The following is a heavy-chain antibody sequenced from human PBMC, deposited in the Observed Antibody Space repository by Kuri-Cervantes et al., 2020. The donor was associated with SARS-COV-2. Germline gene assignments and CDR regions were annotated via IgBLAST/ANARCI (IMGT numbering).Heavy chain of an antibody. J-gene: IGHJ4*02. CDR1: GGSISSGGYY. D-gene: IGHD4-11*01. CDR3: ATYDLQYGYYFDY. V-gene: IGHV4-30-2*01. CDR2: IYHSGST. Sequence: LRLSCTVSGGSISSGGYYRSWIRQPPGKGLEWIGYIYHSGSTYYNPSLKSRVTISVDRSKNQFSLKLSSVTAADTAVYYCATYDLQYGYYFDYWGQGTLVTVSS.